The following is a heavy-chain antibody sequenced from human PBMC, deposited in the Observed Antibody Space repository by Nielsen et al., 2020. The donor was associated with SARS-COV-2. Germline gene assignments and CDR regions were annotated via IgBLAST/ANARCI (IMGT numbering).Heavy chain of an antibody. CDR1: GDSVSTNSAG. Sequence: SQTLSLTFAISGDSVSTNSAGWHWIRQSPSRGLEWLGRTYYRSKWYNDYAFSVKSRITINPDTSENQFSLQLSSVTPEDTAVYYCTRSRGYVNDYWGQGTLVTVSS. D-gene: IGHD3-10*01. V-gene: IGHV6-1*01. CDR2: TYYRSKWYN. J-gene: IGHJ4*02. CDR3: TRSRGYVNDY.